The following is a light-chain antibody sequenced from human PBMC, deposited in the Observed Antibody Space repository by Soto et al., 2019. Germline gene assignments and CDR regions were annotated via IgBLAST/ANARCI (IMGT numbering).Light chain of an antibody. CDR3: HQSYSTSLT. J-gene: IGKJ1*01. V-gene: IGKV1-39*01. CDR2: AAS. CDR1: QSISSY. Sequence: DIQMTQSPSSLSASVGDRVTITCRASQSISSYLNWYQQKPGKAPKFLIYAASSLQSGVPSRFSGSGSGTDFTLTISRLQPEVLTTNYRHQSYSTSLTFSQGPKVEIK.